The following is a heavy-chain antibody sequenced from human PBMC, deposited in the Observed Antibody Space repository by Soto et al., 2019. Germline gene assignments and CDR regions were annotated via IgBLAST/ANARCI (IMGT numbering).Heavy chain of an antibody. Sequence: QVQLVESGGGVVQPGRSLRLSCAASGFTFSSYAMHWVRQAPGKGLEWVAVISYDGSNKYYADSVKGRFTISRDNSKNTLYQQTNSMLTEDTDVYYGEGDRSSCYYKWYFALWGRGTLVIVSS. J-gene: IGHJ2*01. D-gene: IGHD3-22*01. CDR2: ISYDGSNK. CDR3: EGDRSSCYYKWYFAL. V-gene: IGHV3-30-3*01. CDR1: GFTFSSYA.